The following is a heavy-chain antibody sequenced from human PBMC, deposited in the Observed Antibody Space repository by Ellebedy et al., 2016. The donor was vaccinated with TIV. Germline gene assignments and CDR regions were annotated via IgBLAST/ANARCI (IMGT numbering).Heavy chain of an antibody. CDR3: ARDRAGIDVAAYFDY. V-gene: IGHV3-33*01. CDR2: IWYDGSTQ. D-gene: IGHD6-19*01. J-gene: IGHJ4*02. Sequence: GESLKISCEASGFTFSSFGMHWVRQAPGKGLEWVAVIWYDGSTQYSADSVKGRFTISRDNSKNTLFLQMNGLRAEDTAVYYCARDRAGIDVAAYFDYWGQGTLVTVSS. CDR1: GFTFSSFG.